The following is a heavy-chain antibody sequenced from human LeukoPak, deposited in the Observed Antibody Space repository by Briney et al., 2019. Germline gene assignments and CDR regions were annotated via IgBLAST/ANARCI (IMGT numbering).Heavy chain of an antibody. V-gene: IGHV1-69*01. CDR1: GGTFSSYA. CDR2: IIPIFGTA. J-gene: IGHJ4*02. CDR3: ARDPRSYGGSYFDY. D-gene: IGHD1-26*01. Sequence: SVKVSCKASGGTFSSYAISWVRQAPGQGLEWMGGIIPIFGTANYAQKFQGRVTITADESTSTAYMELSSLRSEDTAVYYCARDPRSYGGSYFDYWGQGTLVTVSS.